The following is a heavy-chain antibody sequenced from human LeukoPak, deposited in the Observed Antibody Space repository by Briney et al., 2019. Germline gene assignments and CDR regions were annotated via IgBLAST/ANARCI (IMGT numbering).Heavy chain of an antibody. CDR3: ARGVVIPAAWGYYFDY. D-gene: IGHD2-2*01. Sequence: PSETLSLTCTDSGGSISSSSYYWGWIRQPPGKGLEWIGSIYYSGSTYYNPSLKIRVTISVDTSKNQFSLKLSSVTAADTAVYYCARGVVIPAAWGYYFDYWGQGTLVTVSS. V-gene: IGHV4-39*07. CDR1: GGSISSSSYY. CDR2: IYYSGST. J-gene: IGHJ4*02.